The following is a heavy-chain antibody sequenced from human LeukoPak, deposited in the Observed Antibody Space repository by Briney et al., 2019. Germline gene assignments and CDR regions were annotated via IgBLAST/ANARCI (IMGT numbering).Heavy chain of an antibody. J-gene: IGHJ4*02. D-gene: IGHD3-22*01. CDR2: IKQDGSEK. Sequence: PGGSLRLSCAASAFTFSSYWMSWVRQAPGKGLEWVANIKQDGSEKYYEDSVKGRFTISRDNAKNSLYLQMNSLRAEDTAVYYCARMYYYDSSGYSFDYWGQGTLVTVSS. CDR3: ARMYYYDSSGYSFDY. V-gene: IGHV3-7*01. CDR1: AFTFSSYW.